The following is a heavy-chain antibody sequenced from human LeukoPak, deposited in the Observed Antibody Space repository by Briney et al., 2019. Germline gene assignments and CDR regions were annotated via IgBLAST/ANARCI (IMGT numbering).Heavy chain of an antibody. CDR3: ARAWMHKKNDAFDI. Sequence: SSETLSLTCAVYGGSFSGYYWSWIRQPPGKGLEWIGEINHSGSTNYNPSLKSRVTISVDTSKNQFSLKLSSVTAADTAGYYCARAWMHKKNDAFDIWGQGKMVTVSS. CDR2: INHSGST. CDR1: GGSFSGYY. V-gene: IGHV4-34*01. D-gene: IGHD5-12*01. J-gene: IGHJ3*02.